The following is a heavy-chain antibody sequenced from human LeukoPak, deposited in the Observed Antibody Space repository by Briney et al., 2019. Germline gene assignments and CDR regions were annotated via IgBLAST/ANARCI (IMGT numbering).Heavy chain of an antibody. V-gene: IGHV3-30*03. Sequence: GRSLRLSCAASGFTFSSYGMHWVRQAPGKGLEWVAVISYAGSNKYYADSVKGRFTISRDNSKNTLYMQMKSLREEDTGVYYCXXXQGSGXYGSGPXXXWGQXXXXTVX. CDR2: ISYAGSNK. CDR1: GFTFSSYG. D-gene: IGHD3-10*01. J-gene: IGHJ4*02. CDR3: XXXQGSGXYGSGPXXX.